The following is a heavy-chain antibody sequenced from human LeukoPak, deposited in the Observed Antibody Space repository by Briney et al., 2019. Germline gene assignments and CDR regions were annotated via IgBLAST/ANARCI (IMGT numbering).Heavy chain of an antibody. D-gene: IGHD5-12*01. Sequence: SVTLSLTCTVSGGSINDFYWTWIRQPPGKGLEWIGYVYYGGSTNYNPSLKSRVSMSVDTSKNQFSLTLTSVTVADTAFYYCARGGIRGYSAFDNLDFWGLGTHVTVSS. CDR1: GGSINDFY. V-gene: IGHV4-59*01. CDR2: VYYGGST. J-gene: IGHJ4*02. CDR3: ARGGIRGYSAFDNLDF.